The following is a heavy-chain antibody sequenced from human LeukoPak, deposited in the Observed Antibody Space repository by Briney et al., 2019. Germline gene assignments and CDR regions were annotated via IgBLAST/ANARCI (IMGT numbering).Heavy chain of an antibody. Sequence: SETLSLTCTVAGGSIGSSHYYWDWIRQPPGTGLEWIGSTYYSGSTHYNPSLKSRVTISVDTSKNQFSLNLSSVTAADTAIYYCARHGCTSTSCRLYYYYYYYMDVWGKGTTVTISS. D-gene: IGHD2-2*01. J-gene: IGHJ6*03. CDR3: ARHGCTSTSCRLYYYYYYYMDV. CDR2: TYYSGST. CDR1: GGSIGSSHYY. V-gene: IGHV4-39*01.